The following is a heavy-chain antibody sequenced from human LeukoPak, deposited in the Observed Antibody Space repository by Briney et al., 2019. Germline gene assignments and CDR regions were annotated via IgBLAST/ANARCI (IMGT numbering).Heavy chain of an antibody. D-gene: IGHD3-16*01. Sequence: SETLSLTCAVSGGSISSGGYSWSWIRQPPGKGLEWIGYIYHSGSTYYSPSLRSRVTISADRSKNQFSLKLNSVTAADTAVYYCARKSGGAHDYWGQGTLVTVSS. J-gene: IGHJ4*02. CDR3: ARKSGGAHDY. CDR1: GGSISSGGYS. CDR2: IYHSGST. V-gene: IGHV4-30-2*01.